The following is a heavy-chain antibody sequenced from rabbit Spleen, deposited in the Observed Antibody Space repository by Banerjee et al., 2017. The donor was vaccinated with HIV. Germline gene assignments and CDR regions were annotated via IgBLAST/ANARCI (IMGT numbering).Heavy chain of an antibody. V-gene: IGHV1S40*01. CDR3: ARDSGSSFSSYGMAL. J-gene: IGHJ6*01. Sequence: QSLEESGGDLVKPGASLTLTCTASGVSFSSNHYMCWVRQAPGKGLEWIACIEGGSSAFSYFASWAKGRFTISKTSSTTVTLQMTSLTAADTATYFCARDSGSSFSSYGMALWGPGTLVTVS. D-gene: IGHD8-1*01. CDR1: GVSFSSNHY. CDR2: IEGGSSAFS.